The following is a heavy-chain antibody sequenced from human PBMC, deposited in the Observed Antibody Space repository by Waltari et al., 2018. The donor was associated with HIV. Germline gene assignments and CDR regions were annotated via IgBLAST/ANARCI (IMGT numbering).Heavy chain of an antibody. V-gene: IGHV4-34*01. D-gene: IGHD5-12*01. CDR1: GGSFSGYY. CDR2: INHSGST. CDR3: ARGGDGYNDDAFDI. J-gene: IGHJ3*02. Sequence: QVQLQQWGAGLLKPSETLSLTCAVYGGSFSGYYWSWIRQPPGKGLGWIGEINHSGSTNYTPSLKSRVTISVDTSKNQFSLKLSSVTAADTAVYYCARGGDGYNDDAFDIWGQGTMVTVSS.